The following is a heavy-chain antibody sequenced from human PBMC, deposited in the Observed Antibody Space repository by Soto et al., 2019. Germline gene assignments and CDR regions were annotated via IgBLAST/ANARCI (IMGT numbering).Heavy chain of an antibody. V-gene: IGHV3-23*01. D-gene: IGHD4-17*01. CDR1: GFTFPAYA. J-gene: IGHJ4*02. CDR2: ITWGHYT. CDR3: AKYTVNEDLGES. Sequence: EVQLLESGGDLTQPGGSLRLSCTASGFTFPAYAMGWVRQAPGKGLEWVSGITWGHYTFYAASGRGRFTISRDNPGNTVYLQMNSLRGEDTALYYCAKYTVNEDLGESWGQGTLVTVSS.